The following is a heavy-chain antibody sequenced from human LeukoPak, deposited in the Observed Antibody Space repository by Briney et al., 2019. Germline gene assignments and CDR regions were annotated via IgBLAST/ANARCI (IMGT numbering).Heavy chain of an antibody. CDR1: GFTFSSYA. D-gene: IGHD5-18*01. J-gene: IGHJ4*02. CDR3: ARGMGYSYGDY. CDR2: ISSNGGST. Sequence: GGSLRLSCAASGFTFSSYAMHWVRQAPGKGLEYVSAISSNGGSTYYANSVKGRFTIPRDNSKNTLYLQMGSLRAEDMAVYYCARGMGYSYGDYWGQGTLVTVSS. V-gene: IGHV3-64*01.